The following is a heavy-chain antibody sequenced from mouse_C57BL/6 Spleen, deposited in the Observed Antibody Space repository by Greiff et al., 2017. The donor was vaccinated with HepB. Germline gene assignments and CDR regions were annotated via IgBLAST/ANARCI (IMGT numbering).Heavy chain of an antibody. CDR2: IDPSDSYT. D-gene: IGHD3-2*02. Sequence: QVQLQQPGAELVMPGASVKLSCKASGYTFTSYWMHWVKQRPGQGLEWIGEIDPSDSYTNYNQKFKGKSTVTVDKSSSTAYMQLSSLTSEDSAVYYCERGRVMVYGSYAGSSGYVRYYFDYWGQGTTLTFSS. V-gene: IGHV1-69*01. CDR1: GYTFTSYW. J-gene: IGHJ2*01. CDR3: ERGRVMVYGSYAGSSGYVRYYFDY.